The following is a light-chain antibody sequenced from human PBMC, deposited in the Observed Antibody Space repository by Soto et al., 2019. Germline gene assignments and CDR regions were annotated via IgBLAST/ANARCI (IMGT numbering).Light chain of an antibody. CDR1: SSNIGAGYD. J-gene: IGLJ1*01. CDR2: GNS. V-gene: IGLV1-40*01. Sequence: QSVLTQPPSVSGAPGQRVTISCTGSSSNIGAGYDVHWYQQLPGTAPKLLIYGNSNRPSGVPDRFSGSKSGTSASLAITGLQAEDEADYYCQSYDGSLNGVVFGTGTKVTVL. CDR3: QSYDGSLNGVV.